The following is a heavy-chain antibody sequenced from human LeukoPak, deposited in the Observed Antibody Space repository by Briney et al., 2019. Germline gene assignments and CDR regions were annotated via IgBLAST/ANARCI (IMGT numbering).Heavy chain of an antibody. V-gene: IGHV4-59*01. Sequence: SETLSLTCTVSGASFEHYFWSWIRQPPGRGLEWVGYVYYSGSTDYSPSLKSRLTISADTSKNQFSLKLNSVTAADTAVYYCASHRRSHGSEYWGQGTLVTVSS. D-gene: IGHD3-10*01. CDR3: ASHRRSHGSEY. CDR2: VYYSGST. CDR1: GASFEHYF. J-gene: IGHJ4*02.